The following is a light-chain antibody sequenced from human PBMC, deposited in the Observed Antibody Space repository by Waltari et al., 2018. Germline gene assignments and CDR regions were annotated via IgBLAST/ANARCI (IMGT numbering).Light chain of an antibody. CDR3: QQYNSESYT. V-gene: IGKV1-5*03. Sequence: DIQMTQSPSTLSASVGDRATITCRAKESITNWLAWYQHTPGKAPKLLIYRASTLERGVPSRFSGSGSGTEFTLNISSLQPDDFATYYCQQYNSESYTFGQGTKLEIK. J-gene: IGKJ2*01. CDR2: RAS. CDR1: ESITNW.